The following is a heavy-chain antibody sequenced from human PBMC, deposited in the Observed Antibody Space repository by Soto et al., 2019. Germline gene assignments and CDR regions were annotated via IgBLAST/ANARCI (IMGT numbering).Heavy chain of an antibody. CDR1: GDSVSSNSAA. V-gene: IGHV6-1*01. Sequence: KQSQTLSLTCAIFGDSVSSNSAAWNWIRQSPSRGLEWLGRTYYMSNWYNDYAVSVKSRITINPDTSKNHFSLQLNSVTPEDTAVYYCARDGVELELGNAFDIWGQGTMVTVSS. CDR3: ARDGVELELGNAFDI. J-gene: IGHJ3*02. CDR2: TYYMSNWYN. D-gene: IGHD1-7*01.